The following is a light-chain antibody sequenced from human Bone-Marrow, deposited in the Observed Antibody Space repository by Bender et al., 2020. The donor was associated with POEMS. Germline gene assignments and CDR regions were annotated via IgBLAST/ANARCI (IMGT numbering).Light chain of an antibody. CDR3: SSSAVSGYV. Sequence: QSALTQPASVSGSPGQSITISCTGTSGELGVSNSVSWLQQHPGKAPQLLIYDVDDRPPGISYRFSGSQSGITASLTISGLQAEDEADYYCSSSAVSGYVFGTGTKVTVL. J-gene: IGLJ1*01. CDR1: SGELGVSNS. V-gene: IGLV2-14*01. CDR2: DVD.